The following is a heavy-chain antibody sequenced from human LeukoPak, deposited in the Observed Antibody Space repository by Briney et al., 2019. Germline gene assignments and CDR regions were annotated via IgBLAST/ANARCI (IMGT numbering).Heavy chain of an antibody. D-gene: IGHD3-9*01. V-gene: IGHV4-4*07. J-gene: IGHJ5*02. CDR2: IYTSGST. Sequence: NPSETLSLTCTVSGGSISSYYWSWIRQPAGKGLEWIGRIYTSGSTNYNPSLKSRVTMSVDTSKNQFSLKLSSVTAADTAVYCCARALTGDHLVVDWFDPWGQGTLVTVSS. CDR1: GGSISSYY. CDR3: ARALTGDHLVVDWFDP.